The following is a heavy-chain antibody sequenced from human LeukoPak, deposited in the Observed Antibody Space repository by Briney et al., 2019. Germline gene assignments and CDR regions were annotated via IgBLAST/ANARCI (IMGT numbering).Heavy chain of an antibody. D-gene: IGHD4-17*01. CDR1: GGSFSGYY. J-gene: IGHJ6*03. V-gene: IGHV4-34*01. CDR2: INHSGST. Sequence: SETLSLTCAVYGGSFSGYYWSWIRQPPGKGLEWIGEINHSGSTNYNPSLKSRVTISVDTSKNQFSLELSSVTAADTAVYYCARVEGLTPAEYSSISDYGDNYYYYMDVWGKGTTVTVSS. CDR3: ARVEGLTPAEYSSISDYGDNYYYYMDV.